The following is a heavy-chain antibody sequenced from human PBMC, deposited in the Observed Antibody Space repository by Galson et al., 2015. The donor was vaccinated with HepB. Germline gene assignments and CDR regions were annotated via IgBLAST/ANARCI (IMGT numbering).Heavy chain of an antibody. Sequence: SLRLSCAVSEFSVSTNYMSWVRQFPGKGLEWVSLLHAGGRAFYADSVKGRFAISRDDSKNILYLQMNSLRAEDTAVYYCARSLRLVYGISHFDHWGQGTLVTVSS. J-gene: IGHJ4*02. CDR2: LHAGGRA. CDR3: ARSLRLVYGISHFDH. V-gene: IGHV3-53*01. CDR1: EFSVSTNY. D-gene: IGHD2-8*01.